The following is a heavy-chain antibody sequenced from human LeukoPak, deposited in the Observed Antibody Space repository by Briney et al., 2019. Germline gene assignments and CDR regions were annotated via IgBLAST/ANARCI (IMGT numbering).Heavy chain of an antibody. Sequence: SETLSLTCAVYGGSFSGYYWSWIRQPPGKGLEWIGEINHSGSTNYNPSLKSRVTISVDTSKNQFSLKLSSVTAADTAVYYCARGMRRIAVAGRRFDPWGQGTLVTVSS. V-gene: IGHV4-34*01. CDR2: INHSGST. J-gene: IGHJ5*02. CDR3: ARGMRRIAVAGRRFDP. CDR1: GGSFSGYY. D-gene: IGHD6-19*01.